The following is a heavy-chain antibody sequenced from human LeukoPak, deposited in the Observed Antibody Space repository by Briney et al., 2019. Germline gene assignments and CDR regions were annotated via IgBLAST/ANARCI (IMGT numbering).Heavy chain of an antibody. CDR1: GGSISSYY. Sequence: PSETLSLTCTVSGGSISSYYWSWIRQPPGKGLEWIGYIYYSGSTNYNPSLRSRGTISVATSRNQFSLRLTSVTAEDTAIYYCARRAYYDSSGFHPTSGYFDLWGRGTLVTVSS. D-gene: IGHD3-16*01. V-gene: IGHV4-59*08. CDR3: ARRAYYDSSGFHPTSGYFDL. CDR2: IYYSGST. J-gene: IGHJ2*01.